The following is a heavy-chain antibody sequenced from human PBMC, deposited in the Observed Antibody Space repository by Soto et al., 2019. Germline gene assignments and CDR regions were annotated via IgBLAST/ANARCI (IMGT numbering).Heavy chain of an antibody. V-gene: IGHV1-46*01. CDR3: ATDSGSYYPYLYYFDY. CDR1: GYIFTDYF. Sequence: ASVKVSCKASGYIFTDYFMHWVRQAPGQGLEWMGIINPRSGNTDYSQKFQGRVTMTSDASRRTVYVELSSLRSEDTAVYYCATDSGSYYPYLYYFDYWGQGTLVTVSS. D-gene: IGHD3-10*01. J-gene: IGHJ4*02. CDR2: INPRSGNT.